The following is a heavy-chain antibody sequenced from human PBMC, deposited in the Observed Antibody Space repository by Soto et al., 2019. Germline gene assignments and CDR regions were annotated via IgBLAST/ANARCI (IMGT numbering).Heavy chain of an antibody. CDR2: IYYSGST. CDR3: GRDFVSSGWTEFDY. J-gene: IGHJ4*02. Sequence: QVQLQESGPGLVKPSETLSLTCTVSGGSVSSGSYYWSWIRQPPGKGLEWIGYIYYSGSTNYNPSLKSRVTISVDTSKNQFSLKLSSVTAADTAVYYCGRDFVSSGWTEFDYWGQGTLVTVSS. V-gene: IGHV4-61*01. CDR1: GGSVSSGSYY. D-gene: IGHD6-19*01.